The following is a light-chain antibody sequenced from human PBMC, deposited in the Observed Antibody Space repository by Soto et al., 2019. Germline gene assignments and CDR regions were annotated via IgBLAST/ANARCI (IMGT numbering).Light chain of an antibody. V-gene: IGLV2-23*02. CDR1: SSDVGSYDL. J-gene: IGLJ1*01. CDR2: DVS. CDR3: CSYAGSTTYV. Sequence: QSVLNQPASVSGSPRQSITIFCTGTSSDVGSYDLVSWYQQHPGKAPKLIIYDVSKRPSGVSSRFSGSKSGNTASLTISGLQAEDEADYYCCSYAGSTTYVFGTGTKVT.